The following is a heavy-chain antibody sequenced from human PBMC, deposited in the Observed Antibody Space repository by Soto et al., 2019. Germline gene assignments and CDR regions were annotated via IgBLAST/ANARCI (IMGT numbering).Heavy chain of an antibody. CDR1: GGSISSGGYY. D-gene: IGHD3-16*01. CDR3: ATPWGSDYYGMDV. J-gene: IGHJ6*02. V-gene: IGHV4-31*03. Sequence: PSETLSLTCTVSGGSISSGGYYCSWIRQHPGKGLEWIGYIYYSVSTYYNPSLKSRVTISVDTSKNQFSLKLSSVTAADTAVYYCATPWGSDYYGMDVWGQGTTVTVSS. CDR2: IYYSVST.